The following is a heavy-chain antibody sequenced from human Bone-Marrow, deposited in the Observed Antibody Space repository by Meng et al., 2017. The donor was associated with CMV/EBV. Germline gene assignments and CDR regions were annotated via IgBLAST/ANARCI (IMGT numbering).Heavy chain of an antibody. Sequence: QVQLGRAGAEVRKLGSSVKFSCKASGGTFSSYAISGVRQAPGQGLEWMGGIIPIFGTANYAQKFQGRVTITADESTSTAYMELSSLRSEDTAVYYCARGEGLLGDWFDPWGQGTLVTVSS. D-gene: IGHD2-8*02. CDR1: GGTFSSYA. CDR3: ARGEGLLGDWFDP. J-gene: IGHJ5*02. CDR2: IIPIFGTA. V-gene: IGHV1-69*01.